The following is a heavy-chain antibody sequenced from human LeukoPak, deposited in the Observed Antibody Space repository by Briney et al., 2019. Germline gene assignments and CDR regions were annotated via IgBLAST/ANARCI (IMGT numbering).Heavy chain of an antibody. V-gene: IGHV4-59*01. Sequence: PSETLSLTCTVSGGSISSYYWSWIRQPPGKRLEWIGYIYCSGSTNYNPSLKSRVTISVDTSKNQFSLKLSSVTAADTAVYYCAREGAVGGGFDYWGQGTLVTVSS. CDR1: GGSISSYY. CDR2: IYCSGST. D-gene: IGHD6-19*01. CDR3: AREGAVGGGFDY. J-gene: IGHJ4*02.